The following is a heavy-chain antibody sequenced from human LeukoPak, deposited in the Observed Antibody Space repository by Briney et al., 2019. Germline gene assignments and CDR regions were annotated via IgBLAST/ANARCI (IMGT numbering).Heavy chain of an antibody. CDR3: ARTGPRIGQLDY. D-gene: IGHD2-21*01. CDR2: IYSGGST. CDR1: GFTFSSYA. V-gene: IGHV3-66*02. Sequence: PGGSLRLSCAASGFTFSSYAMSWVRQAPGKGLEWVSVIYSGGSTYYADSVKGRFTISRDNSKNTLYLQMNSLRAEDTAVYYCARTGPRIGQLDYWGQGTLVTVSS. J-gene: IGHJ4*02.